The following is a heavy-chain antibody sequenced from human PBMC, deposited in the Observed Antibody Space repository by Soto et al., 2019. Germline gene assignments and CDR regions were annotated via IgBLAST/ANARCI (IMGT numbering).Heavy chain of an antibody. CDR1: GFTFSSYS. V-gene: IGHV3-48*01. Sequence: PGGSLRLSCAASGFTFSSYSMNWVRQAPGKGLEWVSYISSSSSTIYYADSVKGRFTISRDNSKNTVYLQMSSLRAEDTAVYYCVKGEYYYDSSGYYPFDYWGQGTLVTVSS. J-gene: IGHJ4*02. CDR3: VKGEYYYDSSGYYPFDY. CDR2: ISSSSSTI. D-gene: IGHD3-22*01.